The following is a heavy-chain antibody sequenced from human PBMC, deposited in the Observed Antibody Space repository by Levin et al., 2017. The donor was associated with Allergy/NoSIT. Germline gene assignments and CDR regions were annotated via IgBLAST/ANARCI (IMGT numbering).Heavy chain of an antibody. Sequence: SETLSLTCAVYGGSFSGYYWSWIRQPPGKGLEWIGEINHSGSTNYNPSLKSRVTISVDTSKNQFSLKLSSVTAAATAVYYCARSLLAAIPVYYYYYYGMDGWGQGTTVTVSS. J-gene: IGHJ6*02. CDR1: GGSFSGYY. D-gene: IGHD2-2*02. V-gene: IGHV4-34*01. CDR2: INHSGST. CDR3: ARSLLAAIPVYYYYYYGMDG.